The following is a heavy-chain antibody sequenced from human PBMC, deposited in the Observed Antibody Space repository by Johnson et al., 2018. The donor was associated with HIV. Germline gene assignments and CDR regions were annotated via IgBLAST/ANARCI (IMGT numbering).Heavy chain of an antibody. V-gene: IGHV3-30-3*01. CDR1: GFTFSSYA. D-gene: IGHD3-22*01. CDR3: ARGYYYDSSGSDDAFDI. CDR2: ISHDGSNK. Sequence: QVQLVESGGGVVQPGRSLRLSCAASGFTFSSYAMHWVRQAPGKGLEWVAVISHDGSNKYYADSVKGRFTISRDNSKNTLYLQMNSLRAEDTAVYYCARGYYYDSSGSDDAFDIWGQGTMVTVSS. J-gene: IGHJ3*02.